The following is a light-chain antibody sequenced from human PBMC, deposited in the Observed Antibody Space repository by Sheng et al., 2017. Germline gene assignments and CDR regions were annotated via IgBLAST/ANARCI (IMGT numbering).Light chain of an antibody. CDR2: AAS. Sequence: DIQMTQSPSSLSASVGDRVTISCRASQGISTYLNWYQHKPGRAPKLLIYAASTLQSGVPSRFSGSASGTDFTLTISSLQPEDFATYYCQQTYSMFPITFGLDQSGDQT. CDR3: QQTYSMFPIT. V-gene: IGKV1-39*01. J-gene: IGKJ3*01. CDR1: QGISTY.